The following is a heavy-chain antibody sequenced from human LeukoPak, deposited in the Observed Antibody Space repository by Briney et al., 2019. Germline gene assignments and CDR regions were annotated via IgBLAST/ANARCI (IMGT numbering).Heavy chain of an antibody. Sequence: GGSLRLSCVASGLTFRSFWMTWARQAPGKGLEWVANINEDGSEENYVDSVKGRFTIARDNAKNSLPLQMNSLRAEDSPVYYCATGGHLDYWGQATRVTLSS. CDR1: GLTFRSFW. CDR2: INEDGSEE. D-gene: IGHD3-16*01. V-gene: IGHV3-7*01. J-gene: IGHJ4*02. CDR3: ATGGHLDY.